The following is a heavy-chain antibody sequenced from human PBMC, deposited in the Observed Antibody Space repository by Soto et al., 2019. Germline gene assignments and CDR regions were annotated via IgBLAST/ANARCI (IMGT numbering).Heavy chain of an antibody. CDR3: ARLRIAARPIVSDY. Sequence: PXESLKISCKGSGYSFTSYWTGWVRQMPGKGLEWMGIIYPGDSDTRYSPSFQGQVTISADKSISTAYLQWSSLKASGTAMYYCARLRIAARPIVSDYWGQGTLVTVSS. CDR2: IYPGDSDT. D-gene: IGHD6-6*01. CDR1: GYSFTSYW. V-gene: IGHV5-51*01. J-gene: IGHJ4*02.